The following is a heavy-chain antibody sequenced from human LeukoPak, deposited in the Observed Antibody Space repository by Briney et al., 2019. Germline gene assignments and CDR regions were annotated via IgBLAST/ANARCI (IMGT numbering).Heavy chain of an antibody. CDR2: IIPIFGTA. Sequence: SVKVSCKASGGTFSSYALSWVRQAPGQGLEWMGGIIPIFGTANYAQKFQGRVTITTDESTSTAYMGLSSLRSEDTAVYYCARGGIASRQNYYYMDVWGKGTTVTVSS. J-gene: IGHJ6*03. V-gene: IGHV1-69*05. D-gene: IGHD6-6*01. CDR1: GGTFSSYA. CDR3: ARGGIASRQNYYYMDV.